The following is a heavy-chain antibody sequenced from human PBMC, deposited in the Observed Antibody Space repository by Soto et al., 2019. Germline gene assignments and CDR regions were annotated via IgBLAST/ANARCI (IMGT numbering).Heavy chain of an antibody. D-gene: IGHD5-18*01. CDR3: ARGTVDTAMGDYYYYGMDV. Sequence: QVQLVQSGAEVKKPGSSVKVSCKASGGTFSSYAISWVRQAPGQGLEWMGGIIPIFGTANYAQKFQGRVTITADESTSTAYMELSSLRSEDTAVYYFARGTVDTAMGDYYYYGMDVWGQGTTVTVSS. CDR1: GGTFSSYA. CDR2: IIPIFGTA. V-gene: IGHV1-69*12. J-gene: IGHJ6*02.